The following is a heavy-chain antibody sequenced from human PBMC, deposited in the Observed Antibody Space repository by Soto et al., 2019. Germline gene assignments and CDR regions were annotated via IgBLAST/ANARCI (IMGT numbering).Heavy chain of an antibody. D-gene: IGHD3-3*01. CDR1: GFTFSSYA. CDR2: ISGSGGST. Sequence: GGSLRLSCAASGFTFSSYAMSWVRQAPGKGLECVSAISGSGGSTYYADSVKGRFTISRDNSKNTLYLQMNSLRAEDTAVYYCAKVPGGRFLEWLLLDYWGQGTLVTVSS. CDR3: AKVPGGRFLEWLLLDY. V-gene: IGHV3-23*01. J-gene: IGHJ4*02.